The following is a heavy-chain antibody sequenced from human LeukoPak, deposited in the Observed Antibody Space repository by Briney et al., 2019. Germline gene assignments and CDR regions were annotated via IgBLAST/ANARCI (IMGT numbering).Heavy chain of an antibody. CDR1: GFTFSNFW. V-gene: IGHV3-7*01. D-gene: IGHD3-22*01. Sequence: GGSLKLSCAASGFTFSNFWMSWVRQAPGKGREGVANIKQDGSEIYYVDSVKGRFTISRDNAKNSLYLQMNSLRDEATAVYYCARGIYDSSGYYYGLDVWGPGTTVTVS. CDR3: ARGIYDSSGYYYGLDV. CDR2: IKQDGSEI. J-gene: IGHJ6*02.